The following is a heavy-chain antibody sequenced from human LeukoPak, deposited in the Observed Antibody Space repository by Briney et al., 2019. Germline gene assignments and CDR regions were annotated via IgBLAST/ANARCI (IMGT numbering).Heavy chain of an antibody. J-gene: IGHJ4*02. CDR3: ATVSEY. CDR2: INHDGTGT. Sequence: GGSLRLSCAASGFTFSDYYMSWVRQAPGKGLEWVSGINHDGTGTYYADSVTGRFTISRDNAKNTVDLQMNGLRAEDTTVYYCATVSEYWGQGTLVTVSS. CDR1: GFTFSDYY. V-gene: IGHV3-74*01.